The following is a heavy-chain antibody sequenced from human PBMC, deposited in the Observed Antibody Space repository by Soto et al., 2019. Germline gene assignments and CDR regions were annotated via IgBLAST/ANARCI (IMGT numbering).Heavy chain of an antibody. CDR1: GGSISSYY. D-gene: IGHD2-21*02. V-gene: IGHV4-59*01. CDR3: ARVAVVTRNYYYYGMDV. CDR2: IYYSGST. J-gene: IGHJ6*02. Sequence: APLSLTCTVSGGSISSYYWSWIRQPPGKGLEWIGYIYYSGSTNYNPSLKSRVTISVDTSKNQFSLKLSSVTAADTAVYYCARVAVVTRNYYYYGMDVWGQGTTVTVSS.